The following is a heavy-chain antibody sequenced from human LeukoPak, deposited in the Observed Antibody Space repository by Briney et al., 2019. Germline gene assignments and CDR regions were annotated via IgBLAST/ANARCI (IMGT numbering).Heavy chain of an antibody. J-gene: IGHJ4*02. Sequence: GGSLRLSRAASGFTFSSYAMSWVRQAPGKGLEWVSAISGSGGSTYYADSVKGRFTISRDNSKNTLYLQMNSLRAEDTAVSYCAKDPTYCGGECRPFGYWGQGTLVTVSS. D-gene: IGHD2-21*01. CDR3: AKDPTYCGGECRPFGY. CDR1: GFTFSSYA. V-gene: IGHV3-23*01. CDR2: ISGSGGST.